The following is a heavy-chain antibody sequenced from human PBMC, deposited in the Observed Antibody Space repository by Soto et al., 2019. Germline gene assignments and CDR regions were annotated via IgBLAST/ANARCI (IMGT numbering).Heavy chain of an antibody. CDR1: GFTFSSYA. V-gene: IGHV3-23*01. CDR3: ATQGYCSGGSCYVAPIDY. D-gene: IGHD2-15*01. CDR2: ISGSGGST. Sequence: PVGSLRLSCAASGFTFSSYAMSWVRQAPGKGLEWVSAISGSGGSTYYADSVKGRFTISRDNSKNTLYLQMNSLRAEDTAVYYCATQGYCSGGSCYVAPIDYWGQGTLVTVSS. J-gene: IGHJ4*02.